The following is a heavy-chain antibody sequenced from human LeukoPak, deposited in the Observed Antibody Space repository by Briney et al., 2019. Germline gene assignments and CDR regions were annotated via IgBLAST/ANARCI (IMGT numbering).Heavy chain of an antibody. D-gene: IGHD1-26*01. Sequence: ASVKLSCKASGYIFTVYYMHWVRHAPGQGLEWMGWINPNSDDTNYSQKFQGRVTMTRDTSISTAYMEVSRLTSDDTAVYYCARGASGSYYRDWFDPWRRGTLVSVSS. V-gene: IGHV1-2*02. CDR2: INPNSDDT. J-gene: IGHJ5*02. CDR3: ARGASGSYYRDWFDP. CDR1: GYIFTVYY.